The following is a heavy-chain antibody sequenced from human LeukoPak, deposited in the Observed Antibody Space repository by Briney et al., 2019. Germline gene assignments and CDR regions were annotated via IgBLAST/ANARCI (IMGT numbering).Heavy chain of an antibody. CDR2: IYYSGTT. V-gene: IGHV4-31*03. D-gene: IGHD4-17*01. J-gene: IGHJ4*02. Sequence: PSETLSLTCTVSGVSISSGGYYWSWIRQHPGKGLEWIGCIYYSGTTYYHPSLTSRVAISVDTSKNQFSLKLSSVTAADTAVYYCARSGTVTTWNYWGQGTLVTVSS. CDR3: ARSGTVTTWNY. CDR1: GVSISSGGYY.